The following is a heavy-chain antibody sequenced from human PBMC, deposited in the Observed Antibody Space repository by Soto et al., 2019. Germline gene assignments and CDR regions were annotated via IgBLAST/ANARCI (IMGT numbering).Heavy chain of an antibody. Sequence: QVHLLLQSGAEVKKPGSSVKVSCKASGGTPSNSAISWVRQAPGQGLEWMGGIIPVFGLVKYAQNFQGRVTITADESTNTAYMELRSLRPEDTAVYYCAGGRIVVVASRAYYGMYVCGQGTTVTVSS. V-gene: IGHV1-69*01. CDR1: GGTPSNSA. D-gene: IGHD3-22*01. CDR2: IIPVFGLV. J-gene: IGHJ6*02. CDR3: AGGRIVVVASRAYYGMYV.